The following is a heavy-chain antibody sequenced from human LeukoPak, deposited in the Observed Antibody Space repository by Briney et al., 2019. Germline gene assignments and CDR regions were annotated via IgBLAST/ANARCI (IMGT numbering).Heavy chain of an antibody. CDR1: GRSISSGDYY. J-gene: IGHJ5*02. V-gene: IGHV4-30-4*01. Sequence: SETLSLTCTVSGRSISSGDYYWSWIRQPPGKGLEWIGYIYYSGSTYYNPSLKSRVTISVDTSKNQFSLNLSSVTAADTAVYYCARGGDYYNWFDPWGQGTLVTVSS. CDR3: ARGGDYYNWFDP. D-gene: IGHD7-27*01. CDR2: IYYSGST.